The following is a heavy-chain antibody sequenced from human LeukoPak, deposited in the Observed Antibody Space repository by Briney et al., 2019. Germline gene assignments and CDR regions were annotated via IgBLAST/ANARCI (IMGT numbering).Heavy chain of an antibody. J-gene: IGHJ3*02. CDR3: ARKGNAFDI. Sequence: GSLRLSCIGSTFTFSDYGMHWVRQAPGKGLEWVAFIRYDGTKTYYADSVKGRFTISRDNAKNTLYLQMNSLRAEDTAVYYCARKGNAFDIWGQGTMVTVSS. V-gene: IGHV3-30*02. D-gene: IGHD3-10*01. CDR2: IRYDGTKT. CDR1: TFTFSDYG.